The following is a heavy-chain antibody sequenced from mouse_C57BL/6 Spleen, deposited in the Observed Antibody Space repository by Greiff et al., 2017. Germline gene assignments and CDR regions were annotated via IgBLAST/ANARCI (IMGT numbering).Heavy chain of an antibody. CDR2: IYPGGGYT. D-gene: IGHD1-1*01. Sequence: QVQLKESGAELVRPGTSVKMSCKASGYTFTNYWIGWAKQRPGHGLEWIGDIYPGGGYTNYNEKFKGKATLTADKSSSTAYMQFSSLTSEDSAIYYCARSSGDYGSSLFDYWGQGTTLTVSS. CDR3: ARSSGDYGSSLFDY. V-gene: IGHV1-63*01. CDR1: GYTFTNYW. J-gene: IGHJ2*01.